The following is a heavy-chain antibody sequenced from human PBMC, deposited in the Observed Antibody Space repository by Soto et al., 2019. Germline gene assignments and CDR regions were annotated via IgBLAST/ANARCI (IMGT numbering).Heavy chain of an antibody. V-gene: IGHV1-69*02. CDR2: IIPILGIA. CDR1: GGTFSSYT. CDR3: ARARGAGLCRYYFDY. D-gene: IGHD6-19*01. Sequence: QVQLVQSGAEVKKPGSSVKVSCKASGGTFSSYTISWVRQAPGQGLEWMGRIIPILGIANYAQKFQGRVTITADNSTSTAYLELSSLRSEDTAVYYWARARGAGLCRYYFDYWGQGTLVTVSS. J-gene: IGHJ4*02.